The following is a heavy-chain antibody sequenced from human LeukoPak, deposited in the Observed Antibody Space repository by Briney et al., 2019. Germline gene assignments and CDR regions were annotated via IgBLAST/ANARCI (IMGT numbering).Heavy chain of an antibody. J-gene: IGHJ5*02. CDR2: IPYDGLNR. CDR1: GFTFSSYG. D-gene: IGHD6-13*01. V-gene: IGHV3-30*02. Sequence: PGGSLRLSCAASGFTFSSYGMHWVRQAPGKGLEWVTFIPYDGLNRIYADSVEGRFTVSRDNSKNTVYLQMNSLRPEDTAVYYCAKGPTPLSSRGWIDPWGQGTLVTVSS. CDR3: AKGPTPLSSRGWIDP.